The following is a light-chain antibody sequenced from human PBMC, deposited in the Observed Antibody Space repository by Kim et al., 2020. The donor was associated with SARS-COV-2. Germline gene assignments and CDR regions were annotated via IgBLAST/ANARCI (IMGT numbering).Light chain of an antibody. CDR2: KDS. CDR1: ALPKQY. J-gene: IGLJ1*01. Sequence: SYELTQPPSVSVSPGQTARITCSGDALPKQYAYWYQQKPGQAPVLVIYKDSERPSGIPERFSGSSSGTTVPLTISGVQAEDEADYYCQSADSSGTYVFGT. CDR3: QSADSSGTYV. V-gene: IGLV3-25*03.